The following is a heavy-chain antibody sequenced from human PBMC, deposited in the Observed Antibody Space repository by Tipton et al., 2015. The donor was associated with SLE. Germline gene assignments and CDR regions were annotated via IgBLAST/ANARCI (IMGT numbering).Heavy chain of an antibody. CDR3: ARAPRGYDFWSGSIPMWFDP. CDR2: INHSGST. D-gene: IGHD3-3*01. CDR1: GGSFSGYY. J-gene: IGHJ5*02. Sequence: TLSLTCAVYGGSFSGYYWSWIRQPPGKGLEWIGEINHSGSTNYNPSLKSRVTISVDTSKNQFSLKLSSVTAADTAVYYCARAPRGYDFWSGSIPMWFDPWGQGTLVTVSS. V-gene: IGHV4-34*01.